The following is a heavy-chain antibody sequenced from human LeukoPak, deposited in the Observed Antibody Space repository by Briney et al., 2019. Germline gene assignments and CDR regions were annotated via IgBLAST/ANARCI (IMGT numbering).Heavy chain of an antibody. CDR2: ISGSGGST. D-gene: IGHD6-19*01. J-gene: IGHJ3*02. Sequence: GGSLRLSCAASGFTFSSYAMSWVRQAPGKGLEWVSAISGSGGSTYYADSVKGRFTISRDNSKNTLYLQMNSLRAEDTAVYYCANGRYSSGWYLAFDIWGQGTMVTVPS. V-gene: IGHV3-23*01. CDR3: ANGRYSSGWYLAFDI. CDR1: GFTFSSYA.